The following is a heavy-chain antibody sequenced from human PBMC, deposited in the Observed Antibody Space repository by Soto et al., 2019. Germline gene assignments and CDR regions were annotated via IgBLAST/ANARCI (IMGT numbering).Heavy chain of an antibody. Sequence: QVQLQESGAGLVKPSGTLSLTCAVSGVSISSHDWWTWVRPPPGKGLEWIGESHQSGNTNYNSSLESRVTISVDKSKNQFSLKLTSVTVADTAVYYCATWDSSRFYWGQGTLVTVSS. D-gene: IGHD6-13*01. CDR3: ATWDSSRFY. CDR1: GVSISSHDW. V-gene: IGHV4-4*02. J-gene: IGHJ4*02. CDR2: SHQSGNT.